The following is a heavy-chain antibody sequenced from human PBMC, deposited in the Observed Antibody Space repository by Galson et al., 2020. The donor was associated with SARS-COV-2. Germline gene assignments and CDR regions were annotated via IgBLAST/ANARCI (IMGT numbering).Heavy chain of an antibody. V-gene: IGHV3-74*01. J-gene: IGHJ4*02. CDR3: RAIRVGGDY. CDR1: GVSFSSYW. CDR2: ISSDGTRT. D-gene: IGHD2-21*01. Sequence: GGSLRLSCAASGVSFSSYWMHWVRQAPGKGLVWVSRISSDGTRTNYADFVKGRFTISRDNAKNTLYLQMNSLRAGDAAVYYCRAIRVGGDYWGQGTPVTVSS.